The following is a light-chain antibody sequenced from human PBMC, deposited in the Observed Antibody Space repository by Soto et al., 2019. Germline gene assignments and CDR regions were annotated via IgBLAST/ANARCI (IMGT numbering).Light chain of an antibody. CDR3: QQYHIWPPWT. Sequence: EIVITQSPATLSVSPGERATLSGRASQSVSSNLAWYQQKPGQAPRLLMYGASTRADGIPARFTGSGSGTEFTLTISSLQSEDFAVYYCQQYHIWPPWTSGQGTKVDIK. J-gene: IGKJ1*01. CDR1: QSVSSN. V-gene: IGKV3-15*01. CDR2: GAS.